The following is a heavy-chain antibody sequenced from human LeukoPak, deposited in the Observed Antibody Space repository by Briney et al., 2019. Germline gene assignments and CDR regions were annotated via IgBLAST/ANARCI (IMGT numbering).Heavy chain of an antibody. CDR1: GGSISSYF. D-gene: IGHD1-26*01. CDR3: ARETVGAGIDY. V-gene: IGHV4-4*07. J-gene: IGHJ4*02. Sequence: PSETLSLTCTVSGGSISSYFWSWIRQPAGKGLEWIGRIYASGNTNYSPSLKSRLTISVDTSKNQFSLKLSSVTAADTAVYYCARETVGAGIDYWGQGTLVTVSS. CDR2: IYASGNT.